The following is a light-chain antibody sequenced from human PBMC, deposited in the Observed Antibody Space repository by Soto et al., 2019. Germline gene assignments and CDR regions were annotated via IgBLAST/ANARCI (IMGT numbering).Light chain of an antibody. Sequence: QAVVTQEPSLTVSPGGTVTLTCDSSTGAVTSGHYPDWFQQKPGQAPRTLIYDTTNKHSWTPARFSGSLPGGKAALTLSGAQPEDEAEYYCLLSYSGARATVFGGGTKVTVL. CDR3: LLSYSGARATV. CDR1: TGAVTSGHY. CDR2: DTT. J-gene: IGLJ2*01. V-gene: IGLV7-46*01.